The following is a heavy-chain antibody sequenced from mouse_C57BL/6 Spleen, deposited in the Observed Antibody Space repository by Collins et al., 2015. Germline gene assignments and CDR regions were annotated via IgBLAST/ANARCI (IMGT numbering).Heavy chain of an antibody. J-gene: IGHJ4*01. D-gene: IGHD2-10*02. V-gene: IGHV9-3-1*01. CDR2: INTYTGEP. CDR3: ARRYGNYPYYYAMDY. CDR1: GYTFTNYG. Sequence: QIQLVQSGPKLKKPGETVKISCKASGYTFTNYGMNWVKQAPGKGLKWMGWINTYTGEPTYADDFKGRFAFSLETSASTAYLQINNLKNEDTATYFCARRYGNYPYYYAMDYWGQGTSVTVSS.